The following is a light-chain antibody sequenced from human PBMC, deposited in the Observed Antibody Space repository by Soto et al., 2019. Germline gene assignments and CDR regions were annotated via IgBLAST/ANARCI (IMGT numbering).Light chain of an antibody. Sequence: EIVLTQSPGTLSLSPGERATLSCRASQSFSGNYLTWYQHKPGQAPRLLIYGSYHRATGIPDRFSGSGSGTDFTLTISKLEPGDFAVYYCQQYGGSSWTFGQGTKVDIK. CDR1: QSFSGNY. J-gene: IGKJ1*01. V-gene: IGKV3-20*01. CDR3: QQYGGSSWT. CDR2: GSY.